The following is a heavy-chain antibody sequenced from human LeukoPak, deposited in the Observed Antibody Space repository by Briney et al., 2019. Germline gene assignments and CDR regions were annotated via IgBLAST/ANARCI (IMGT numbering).Heavy chain of an antibody. D-gene: IGHD2-2*02. V-gene: IGHV1-46*03. CDR3: ASTSCYNCYWFDP. J-gene: IGHJ5*02. CDR1: GYTFTSYY. Sequence: ASVKVSCKASGYTFTSYYMHWVRQAPGQGLEWMGIINPSGGSTTYAQKLQGRVTMTSDTSTRTVYMELSSLRSEDTAFYYCASTSCYNCYWFDPWGQGTLVTVSS. CDR2: INPSGGST.